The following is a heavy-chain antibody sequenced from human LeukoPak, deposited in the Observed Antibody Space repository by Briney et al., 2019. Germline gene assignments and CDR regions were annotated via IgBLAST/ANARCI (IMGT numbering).Heavy chain of an antibody. J-gene: IGHJ4*02. CDR1: GFTFSSYA. Sequence: PGGSLRLSCAASGFTFSSYAMSWVRQAPGKGLEWVSAINGSGGSTYYADSVKGRFTISRDNSKNTLYLQMNSLRAEDTAVYYCAKGLSGYCGLADYWGQGTLVTVSS. CDR3: AKGLSGYCGLADY. D-gene: IGHD3-10*01. V-gene: IGHV3-23*01. CDR2: INGSGGST.